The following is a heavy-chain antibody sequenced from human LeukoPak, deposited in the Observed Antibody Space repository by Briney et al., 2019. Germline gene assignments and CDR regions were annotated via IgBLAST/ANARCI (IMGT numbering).Heavy chain of an antibody. CDR1: GGSFSGYY. J-gene: IGHJ4*02. Sequence: ETLSLTCAVYGGSFSGYYWSWILQAPGKGLEWVSAISGSGGSTYYADSVKGRFTISRDNSKNTLYLQMNSLRAEDTAVYYCAKAPKTWGSGSPFDYWGQGTLVTVSS. CDR3: AKAPKTWGSGSPFDY. V-gene: IGHV3-23*01. CDR2: ISGSGGST. D-gene: IGHD3-10*01.